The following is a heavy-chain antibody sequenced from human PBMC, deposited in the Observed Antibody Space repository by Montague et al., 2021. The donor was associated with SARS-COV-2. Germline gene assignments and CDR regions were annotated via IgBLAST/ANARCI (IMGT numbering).Heavy chain of an antibody. J-gene: IGHJ6*02. D-gene: IGHD5/OR15-5a*01. V-gene: IGHV4-39*01. CDR3: ARLYDSSSYYYGMDV. CDR2: IYYSGST. CDR1: GGSISSSSYY. Sequence: SETLSLTCTVSGGSISSSSYYWGWLRQPPGKGLEWIGSIYYSGSTYYNPSLKSRVTISVDTSKNQFSLKLCSVTAADTAVYYCARLYDSSSYYYGMDVWGQGTTVTVSS.